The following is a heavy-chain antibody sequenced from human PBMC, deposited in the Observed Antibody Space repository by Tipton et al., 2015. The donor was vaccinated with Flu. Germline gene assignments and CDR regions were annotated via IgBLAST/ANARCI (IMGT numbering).Heavy chain of an antibody. CDR1: GSSFTAYY. CDR3: ARVRHGFGYDF. V-gene: IGHV1-2*02. J-gene: IGHJ4*02. D-gene: IGHD5-18*01. CDR2: INPDGDTT. Sequence: QLVQSGAEVRKPGASVKVSCKTSGSSFTAYYVHWVRQAPGQGLEWMGWINPDGDTTRYAQNFQDRVTLTRDTSTGTAYMELNSLKSDDTAVYFCARVRHGFGYDFGGQGTLVTVSS.